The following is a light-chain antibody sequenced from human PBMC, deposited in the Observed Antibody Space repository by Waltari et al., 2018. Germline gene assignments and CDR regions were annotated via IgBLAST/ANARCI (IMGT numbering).Light chain of an antibody. CDR1: QSVGRY. V-gene: IGKV3-20*01. CDR3: QKYESLPAT. Sequence: EIVLTQSPGTLSLSPGERVTLSCRASQSVGRYLVWYQQKPGQAPRLLIYHASIRATGXPDRFSGSGSGTXFSLTISRLEPEXXXXYYCQKYESLPATFGQGTKVEI. J-gene: IGKJ1*01. CDR2: HAS.